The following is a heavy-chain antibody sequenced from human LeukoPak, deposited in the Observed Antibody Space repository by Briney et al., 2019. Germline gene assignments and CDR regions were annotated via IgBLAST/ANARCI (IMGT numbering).Heavy chain of an antibody. CDR2: TIPIFGTA. CDR1: GGTSSSYA. J-gene: IGHJ4*02. Sequence: SVKVSCKASGGTSSSYAISWVRQAPGQGLEWMGGTIPIFGTANYAQKLQGRVTMTTDTSTSTAYMELRSLRSDDTAVYYCARAGGSGWYRGIDYWGQGTLVTVSS. D-gene: IGHD6-19*01. CDR3: ARAGGSGWYRGIDY. V-gene: IGHV1-69*05.